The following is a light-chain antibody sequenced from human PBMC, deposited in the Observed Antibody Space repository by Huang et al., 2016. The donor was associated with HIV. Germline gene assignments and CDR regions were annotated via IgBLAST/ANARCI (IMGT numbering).Light chain of an antibody. V-gene: IGKV3-11*01. Sequence: ELVLTQSPATLALSPGERATLSSRASQSVSSYLAWYQQKPGQAPRLLIYDTSNRASCIPARFIGSGSWTDFTLTISSPEPEDFAVYYCQQRSIWPPAFTFGGGTKVEIK. CDR3: QQRSIWPPAFT. J-gene: IGKJ4*01. CDR2: DTS. CDR1: QSVSSY.